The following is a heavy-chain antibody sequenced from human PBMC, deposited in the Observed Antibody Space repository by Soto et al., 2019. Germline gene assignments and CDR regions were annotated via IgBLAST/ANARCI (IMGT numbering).Heavy chain of an antibody. D-gene: IGHD3-22*01. Sequence: QLQLQESGSGLVKPSQTLSLTCAVSGGSISSGGYSWSWIRQPPGKGLEWIGYIYHSGSTYYNPSLKSRVTISVDRSKNQFSLQLSSVTAADTAVYYCASTYYYDSSGYYSIFDYWCQGTMVPVSS. CDR3: ASTYYYDSSGYYSIFDY. CDR2: IYHSGST. CDR1: GGSISSGGYS. J-gene: IGHJ4*02. V-gene: IGHV4-30-2*01.